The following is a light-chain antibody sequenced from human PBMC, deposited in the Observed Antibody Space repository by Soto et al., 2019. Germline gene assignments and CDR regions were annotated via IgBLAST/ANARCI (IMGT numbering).Light chain of an antibody. CDR1: QSVSSSY. V-gene: IGKV3-20*01. CDR2: GAS. Sequence: EIVLTQSPGTLSLSPGERATLSCRASQSVSSSYLAWYQQKPGQAPRLLIYGASSRTTGIPDRFSGSGSGTDFTITTSILEPDDSAVYYWQQYGSSPYTFGQRTKLVI. CDR3: QQYGSSPYT. J-gene: IGKJ2*01.